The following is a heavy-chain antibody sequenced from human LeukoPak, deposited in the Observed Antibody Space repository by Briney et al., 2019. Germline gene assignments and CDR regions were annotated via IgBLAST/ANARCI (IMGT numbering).Heavy chain of an antibody. CDR1: SGSLSGYY. Sequence: PSETLTLTCGVSSGSLSGYYWRWVRQPPGGGLEWLVAITHSGSPNYNPSLKSRVTISGDTSKKQFSLNLKSVTAADTGVYYCARGVDLWGRGTPVTVSS. J-gene: IGHJ2*01. CDR2: ITHSGSP. CDR3: ARGVDL. V-gene: IGHV4-34*01.